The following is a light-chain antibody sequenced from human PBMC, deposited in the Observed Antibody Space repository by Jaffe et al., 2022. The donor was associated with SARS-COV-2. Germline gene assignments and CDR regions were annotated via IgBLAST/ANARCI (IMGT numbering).Light chain of an antibody. CDR2: EAI. CDR1: SSDVGSYNL. J-gene: IGLJ3*02. Sequence: QSALTQPASVSGSPGQSITISCTGTSSDVGSYNLVSWYQQLPGKAPKLMIYEAIKRPSGVSNRFSGSKSGNTASLTISGLQAEDEADYYCCSYAGSSTPWVFGGGTKLTVL. CDR3: CSYAGSSTPWV. V-gene: IGLV2-23*01.